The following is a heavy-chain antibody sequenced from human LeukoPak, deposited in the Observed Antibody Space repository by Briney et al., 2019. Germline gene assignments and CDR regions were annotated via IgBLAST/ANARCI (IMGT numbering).Heavy chain of an antibody. CDR2: IKSEGEGATT. J-gene: IGHJ6*04. Sequence: GGSLRLSCVSSGFTLGTAWMSGVRQAPGKGREWLGHIKSEGEGATTDYAAPANGRFAISRDDSKNMIYLQMSSLKIDDTAIYYCIAHFPYFYGFDVWGKGTTVTVSS. V-gene: IGHV3-15*01. CDR3: IAHFPYFYGFDV. D-gene: IGHD3-3*02. CDR1: GFTLGTAW.